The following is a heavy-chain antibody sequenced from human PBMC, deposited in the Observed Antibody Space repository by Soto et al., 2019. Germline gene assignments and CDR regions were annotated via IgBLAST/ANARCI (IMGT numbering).Heavy chain of an antibody. D-gene: IGHD1-1*01. CDR2: ISGGTGQT. J-gene: IGHJ6*02. CDR1: GYTFSTYA. Sequence: GASVKVSCKASGYTFSTYAMHWVRQAPGQSLEWMCWISGGTGQTRYSQRFQDRVTITRDTPASTANMELTSLTSEDTAVYYCARGKGMEENYYYYGLDIWGQGTTVTVCS. V-gene: IGHV1-3*01. CDR3: ARGKGMEENYYYYGLDI.